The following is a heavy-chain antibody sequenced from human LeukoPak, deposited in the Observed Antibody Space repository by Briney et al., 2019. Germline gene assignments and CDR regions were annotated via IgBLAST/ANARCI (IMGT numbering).Heavy chain of an antibody. J-gene: IGHJ4*02. CDR3: ARAIPNWNSVFDY. D-gene: IGHD1-7*01. Sequence: PGGSLRLSCAASGFTFSSYAMHWVRQAPGKGLEGVAVISYDGSNKYYADSVKGRFTISRDNSKNTLYLQMNSLRAEDTAVYYCARAIPNWNSVFDYWGQGTLVTVSS. V-gene: IGHV3-30-3*01. CDR2: ISYDGSNK. CDR1: GFTFSSYA.